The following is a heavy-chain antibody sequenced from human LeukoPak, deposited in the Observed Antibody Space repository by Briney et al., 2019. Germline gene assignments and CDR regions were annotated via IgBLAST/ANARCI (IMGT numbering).Heavy chain of an antibody. Sequence: GASVKVSCKASGGTFSSYAISWVRQAPGQGLEWMGGIIPIFGTANYAQKFQGRVTITADESTSTAYMELSSLRSEDTAVYYCARVLTAMAPGYYYGMDVRGQGTTVTVSS. D-gene: IGHD5-18*01. CDR1: GGTFSSYA. CDR2: IIPIFGTA. CDR3: ARVLTAMAPGYYYGMDV. J-gene: IGHJ6*02. V-gene: IGHV1-69*13.